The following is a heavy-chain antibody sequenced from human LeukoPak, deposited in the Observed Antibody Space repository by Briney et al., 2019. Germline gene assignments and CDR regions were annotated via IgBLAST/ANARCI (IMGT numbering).Heavy chain of an antibody. CDR2: IYYSGST. D-gene: IGHD3-10*01. V-gene: IGHV4-59*01. Sequence: PSETLSLTCTVSGGSISSYYWSWIRQPPGKGLEWIGYIYYSGSTNYNPSLKSRVTISVDTSKNQFSLKLSSVTAADTAVYYCARCRVGEGYYYYYMDVWGKGTTVTVSS. J-gene: IGHJ6*03. CDR3: ARCRVGEGYYYYYMDV. CDR1: GGSISSYY.